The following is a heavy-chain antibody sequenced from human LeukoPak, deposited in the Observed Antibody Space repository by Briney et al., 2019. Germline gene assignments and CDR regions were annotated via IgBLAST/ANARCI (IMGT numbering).Heavy chain of an antibody. CDR3: AREILGAATALDL. CDR2: IKEDGSMK. Sequence: GGSLRLSCAASGFTFSTYWMSWVRQAPGKGLEWVANIKEDGSMKYYVDSVKGRFTISRDNAKNPLYLQMNSLRAEDRAVYYCAREILGAATALDLWGQGTLVTVSS. J-gene: IGHJ5*02. V-gene: IGHV3-7*04. D-gene: IGHD1-26*01. CDR1: GFTFSTYW.